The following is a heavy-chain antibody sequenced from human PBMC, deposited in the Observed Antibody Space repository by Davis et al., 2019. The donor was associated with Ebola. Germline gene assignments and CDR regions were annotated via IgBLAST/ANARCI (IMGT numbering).Heavy chain of an antibody. CDR2: INPSGGST. D-gene: IGHD4-17*01. J-gene: IGHJ4*02. V-gene: IGHV1-8*01. Sequence: ASVKVSCKASGYTFTSYDINWVRQAPGQGLEWMGIINPSGGSTSYAQKFQGRVTMTRNTSISTAYMELSSLRSEDTAVYYCATSTVTIDYWGQGTLVTVSS. CDR1: GYTFTSYD. CDR3: ATSTVTIDY.